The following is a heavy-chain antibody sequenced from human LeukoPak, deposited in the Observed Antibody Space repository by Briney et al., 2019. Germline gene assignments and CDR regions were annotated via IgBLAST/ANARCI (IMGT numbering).Heavy chain of an antibody. CDR3: ARAWGSRYYYYMDV. J-gene: IGHJ6*03. CDR2: IYSSGST. D-gene: IGHD7-27*01. V-gene: IGHV4-59*01. CDR1: GGSISSYY. Sequence: SETLSLTCTVSGGSISSYYWSWIRRPPGKGLEWLGYIYSSGSTDHNPSLKSRVTISIDTSKNQFSLRLNSMTAADTAVYYCARAWGSRYYYYMDVWGKGAKVTVSS.